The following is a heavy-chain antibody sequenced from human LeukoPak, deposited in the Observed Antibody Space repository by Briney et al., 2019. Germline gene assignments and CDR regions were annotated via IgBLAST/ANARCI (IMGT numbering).Heavy chain of an antibody. CDR2: IIPIFGTA. D-gene: IGHD5-18*01. V-gene: IGHV1-69*13. Sequence: ASVKVSCKASGGTFSSYAISWVRQAPGQGLEWMGGIIPIFGTANYAQKFQGRVTITADESASTAYMELSSLRSEDTAVYYCARDTANYYYYMDDWGKGTTVTVSS. CDR3: ARDTANYYYYMDD. J-gene: IGHJ6*03. CDR1: GGTFSSYA.